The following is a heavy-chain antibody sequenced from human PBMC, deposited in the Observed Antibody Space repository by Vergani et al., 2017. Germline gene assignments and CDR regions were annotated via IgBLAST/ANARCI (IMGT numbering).Heavy chain of an antibody. V-gene: IGHV1-69*01. CDR1: GGTFSSYA. CDR2: IIPIFGTA. D-gene: IGHD6-6*01. Sequence: QVQLVQSGAEVKKPGSSVKVSCKASGGTFSSYAISWVRQAPGQGLEWMGGIIPIFGTANYAQKFQGRVTSTADESTSTAYMELSSLRSEDTAVYYCAREIPSSSSSFYYYYMDVWGKGTTDTVSS. CDR3: AREIPSSSSSFYYYYMDV. J-gene: IGHJ6*03.